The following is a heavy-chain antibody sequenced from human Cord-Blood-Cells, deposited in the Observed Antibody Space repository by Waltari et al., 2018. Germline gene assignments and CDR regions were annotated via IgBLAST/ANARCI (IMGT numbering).Heavy chain of an antibody. D-gene: IGHD3-16*02. CDR1: GSYISSISYS. CDR3: ARLATFGGVIVDY. Sequence: QLQLQESGPGLEQPSETPSLTCTVSGSYISSISYSWGWSRQPPGKGLEWIGSIYYSGSTYYNPSLKSRVTISVDTSKNQFSLKLSSVTAADTAVYYCARLATFGGVIVDYWGQGTLVTVSS. J-gene: IGHJ4*02. V-gene: IGHV4-39*01. CDR2: IYYSGST.